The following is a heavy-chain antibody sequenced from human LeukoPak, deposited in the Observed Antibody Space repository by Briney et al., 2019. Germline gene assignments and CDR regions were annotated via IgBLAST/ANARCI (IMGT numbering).Heavy chain of an antibody. Sequence: PGGSLRLSCAASGFTFSSYAMHWVRQAPGKGLEWVAVISYDGSNKYYADSVEGRFTISRDNSKNTLYLQMNSLRAEDTAVYYCARGATYAYYQDYWGQGTLVTVSS. D-gene: IGHD1-26*01. J-gene: IGHJ4*02. V-gene: IGHV3-30-3*01. CDR3: ARGATYAYYQDY. CDR1: GFTFSSYA. CDR2: ISYDGSNK.